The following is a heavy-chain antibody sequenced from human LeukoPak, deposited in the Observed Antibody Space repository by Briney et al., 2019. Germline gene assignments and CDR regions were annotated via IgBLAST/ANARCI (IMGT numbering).Heavy chain of an antibody. D-gene: IGHD2-2*01. CDR1: GYTFTGYY. CDR2: INPNSGGT. Sequence: ASVKVSCKASGYTFTGYYMHWVRQAPGQGLEGMGWINPNSGGTNYAQKFQGRVTMTRDTSISTAYMELSRLRSDDTAVYYCARISLPSWKLGYFDYWGQGTLVTVSS. V-gene: IGHV1-2*02. J-gene: IGHJ4*02. CDR3: ARISLPSWKLGYFDY.